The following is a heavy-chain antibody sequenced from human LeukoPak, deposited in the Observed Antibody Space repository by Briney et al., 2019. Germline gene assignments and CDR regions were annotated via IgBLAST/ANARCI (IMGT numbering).Heavy chain of an antibody. Sequence: ESGPTLVNPTHTLTLTCAFSGFSLSSTGGGVAWIRHPPGKALEWLALIYWDDDKRYIPSLKSRLTITKDTSKNQVVLTMTNMDPVDTATYYRAFRPTIYASSGKSCGPWGQGTLVTVSS. D-gene: IGHD6-25*01. J-gene: IGHJ5*02. V-gene: IGHV2-5*02. CDR1: GFSLSSTGGG. CDR3: AFRPTIYASSGKSCGP. CDR2: IYWDDDK.